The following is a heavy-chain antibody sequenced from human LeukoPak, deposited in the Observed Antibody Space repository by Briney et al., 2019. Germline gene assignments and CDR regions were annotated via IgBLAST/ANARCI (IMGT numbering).Heavy chain of an antibody. D-gene: IGHD3-3*01. J-gene: IGHJ5*02. CDR2: IWYDGSNK. Sequence: GGSLRLSCAASGFTFSSYGMHWVRQAPGKGLEWVAVIWYDGSNKYYADSVKGRFTISRDNSKNTLYLQMNSLRAEDTAVYYCARDGSYDFWSGYPFVQNWFDPWGQGTLVTVSS. V-gene: IGHV3-33*01. CDR3: ARDGSYDFWSGYPFVQNWFDP. CDR1: GFTFSSYG.